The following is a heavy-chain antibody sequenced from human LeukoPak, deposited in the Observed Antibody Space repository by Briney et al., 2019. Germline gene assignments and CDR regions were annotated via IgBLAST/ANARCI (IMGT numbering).Heavy chain of an antibody. Sequence: SETLSLTCTVSGYSISSGYYWGWIRQPPGKGLEWIGSIYHSGSTYYNPSLKSRVTISVDTSKNQFSLKLSSVTAADTAVYYCARDSYYDSSGLDYWGQGTLVTVSS. D-gene: IGHD3-22*01. CDR3: ARDSYYDSSGLDY. J-gene: IGHJ4*02. CDR2: IYHSGST. V-gene: IGHV4-38-2*02. CDR1: GYSISSGYY.